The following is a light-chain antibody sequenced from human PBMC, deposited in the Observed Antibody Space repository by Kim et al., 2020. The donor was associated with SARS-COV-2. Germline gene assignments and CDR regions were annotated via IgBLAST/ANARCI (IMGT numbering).Light chain of an antibody. CDR1: QSVSSSY. CDR3: QQYGGSPT. Sequence: EIVLTQSPATLSLSPGERATLSCSASQSVSSSYFAWYQQKPGQAPSLLIYGTSSRATGIPDRFSGSGSATHFSLTISRLEPEDFAVYFCQQYGGSPTFGQGTKVDIK. J-gene: IGKJ1*01. CDR2: GTS. V-gene: IGKV3-20*01.